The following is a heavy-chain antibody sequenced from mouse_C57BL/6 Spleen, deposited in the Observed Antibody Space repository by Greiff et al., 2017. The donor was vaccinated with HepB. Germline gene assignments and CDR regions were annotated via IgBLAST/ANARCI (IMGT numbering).Heavy chain of an antibody. D-gene: IGHD2-10*01. Sequence: VQLQQPGAELVKPGASVKLSCKASGYTFTSYWMHWVKQRPGRGLEWIGRIDPNSGGTKYNEKFKGKATLTVDKPSSTAYMQLSSLTSEDAAVYYYARSTYYGNYEAMDYWGQGTSVTVSS. CDR1: GYTFTSYW. CDR3: ARSTYYGNYEAMDY. CDR2: IDPNSGGT. V-gene: IGHV1-72*01. J-gene: IGHJ4*01.